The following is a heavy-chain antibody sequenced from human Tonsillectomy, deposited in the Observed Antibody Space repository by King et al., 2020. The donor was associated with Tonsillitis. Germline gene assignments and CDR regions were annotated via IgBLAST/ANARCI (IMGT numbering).Heavy chain of an antibody. Sequence: VQLVESGGGVVRPGGSLRLSCAASGFTLETYGMSWVRQAPGKGLEWVSGINWIGESTGYADSVKGRFTISRDNAKNSLYLQMNSLRAEDPALYNCARDPGSGSSHCYFDFWGRGTLVTVSS. CDR2: INWIGEST. D-gene: IGHD1-26*01. J-gene: IGHJ2*01. CDR1: GFTLETYG. V-gene: IGHV3-20*01. CDR3: ARDPGSGSSHCYFDF.